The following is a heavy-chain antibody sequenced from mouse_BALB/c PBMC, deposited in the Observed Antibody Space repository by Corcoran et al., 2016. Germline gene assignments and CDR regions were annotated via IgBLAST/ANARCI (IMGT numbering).Heavy chain of an antibody. CDR1: GFSLSTSGMG. CDR3: ARSYDSPMAY. Sequence: QVTLKESGPGILQPSQTLSLTCSFSGFSLSTSGMGVSWIRQPSGKGLEWLAHIYWDDDKRYNPSLKSRLTISKDTSRNQVFLKITSVDTADTATYYCARSYDSPMAYWGQGTSVTVSS. CDR2: IYWDDDK. V-gene: IGHV8-12*01. D-gene: IGHD2-4*01. J-gene: IGHJ4*01.